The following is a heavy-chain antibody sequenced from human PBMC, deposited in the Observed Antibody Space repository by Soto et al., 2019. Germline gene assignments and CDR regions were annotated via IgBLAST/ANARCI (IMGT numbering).Heavy chain of an antibody. CDR2: MNPQTGNT. J-gene: IGHJ6*03. CDR1: GYTFTRYD. Sequence: QVQLVQSGSEGKEPGASMKISCQASGYTFTRYDITWVRQATGQGLEWMGWMNPQTGNTAYAEKFQGGVTMTRSTSINTAYMELSGLRSEDTAVYYCARLSEESSSSNYYYFYMDVWGKGSTVTVSS. D-gene: IGHD6-6*01. CDR3: ARLSEESSSSNYYYFYMDV. V-gene: IGHV1-8*01.